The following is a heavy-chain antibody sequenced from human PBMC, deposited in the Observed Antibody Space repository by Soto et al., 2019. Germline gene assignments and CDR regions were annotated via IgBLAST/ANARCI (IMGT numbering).Heavy chain of an antibody. CDR2: VGGSGDST. J-gene: IGHJ4*02. V-gene: IGHV3-23*01. D-gene: IGHD2-15*01. CDR3: ATSPLGYCSGGSCYPPHYFDY. Sequence: EVQLLDSGGGLVQPGGSLRLSCAASGFTFSNYAMSWVRQAPGKGLEWGSCVGGSGDSTYYADSVKGRFTISRDNSKDTLYLQMNSLRAEDTAVSYCATSPLGYCSGGSCYPPHYFDYWGQGTLVTVSS. CDR1: GFTFSNYA.